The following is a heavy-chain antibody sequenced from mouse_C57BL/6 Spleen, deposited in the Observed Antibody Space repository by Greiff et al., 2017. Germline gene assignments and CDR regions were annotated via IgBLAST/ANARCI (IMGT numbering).Heavy chain of an antibody. Sequence: QVQLQQSGPELVKPGASVKLSCKASGYTFTSYDINWVKQRPGQGLEWIGWIYPRDGSTKYNEKFKGKATLTVDTSSSTAYMELHSLTSEDSAVYFGARRGAYGNYDWYFDVWGTGTTVTVSS. CDR3: ARRGAYGNYDWYFDV. CDR1: GYTFTSYD. D-gene: IGHD2-1*01. J-gene: IGHJ1*03. V-gene: IGHV1-85*01. CDR2: IYPRDGST.